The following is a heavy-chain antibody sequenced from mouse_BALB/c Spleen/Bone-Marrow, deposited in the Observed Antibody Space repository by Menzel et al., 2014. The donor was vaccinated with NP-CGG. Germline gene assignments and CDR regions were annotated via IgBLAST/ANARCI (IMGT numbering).Heavy chain of an antibody. J-gene: IGHJ2*01. CDR2: INSNGGST. D-gene: IGHD2-4*01. CDR1: GFTFSSNG. CDR3: ARVYDYDY. V-gene: IGHV5-6-3*01. Sequence: EVKLMESGGGLVQPGGSLKLSCAASGFTFSSNGMSWVRQTPDKRLELVATINSNGGSTYYPDSVKGRFTISRDNAKNTLYLQMSSLKSEDTAMYYCARVYDYDYWGQGTTLTVSS.